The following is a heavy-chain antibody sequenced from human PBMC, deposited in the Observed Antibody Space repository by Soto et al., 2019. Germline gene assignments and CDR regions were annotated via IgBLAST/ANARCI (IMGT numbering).Heavy chain of an antibody. CDR3: AREEGLGQYYYYYYGMDV. J-gene: IGHJ6*02. Sequence: QVQLVQSGAEVKKPGSSVKVSCKASGGTFSSYAISWVRQAPGQGLEWMGGIIPIFGTANYAQKFQGRVTITADESTSTAYMELSSLRSEDTAVYYCAREEGLGQYYYYYYGMDVWGQGTTVTVSS. V-gene: IGHV1-69*01. CDR2: IIPIFGTA. CDR1: GGTFSSYA.